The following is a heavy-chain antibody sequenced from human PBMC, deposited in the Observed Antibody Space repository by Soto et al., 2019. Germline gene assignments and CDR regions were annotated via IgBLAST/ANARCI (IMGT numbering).Heavy chain of an antibody. CDR3: ARRNWEMATIN. CDR2: INHSGST. Sequence: QVQLQQWGAGLLKPSETLSLTCAVYGGSFSGYYWSWIRQPPGKGLEWIGEINHSGSTNYNPSLKSRVTISVDTSKNQFSLKLSSVTAADTAVYYCARRNWEMATINWGQGTLVTVSS. CDR1: GGSFSGYY. J-gene: IGHJ4*02. V-gene: IGHV4-34*01. D-gene: IGHD5-12*01.